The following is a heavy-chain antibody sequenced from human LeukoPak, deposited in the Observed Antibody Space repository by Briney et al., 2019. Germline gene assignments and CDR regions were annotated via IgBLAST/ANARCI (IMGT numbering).Heavy chain of an antibody. CDR1: GFTFSSYA. CDR2: ISYDGSNK. D-gene: IGHD3-3*01. CDR3: ARTHLEWLFPYYYYYMDV. V-gene: IGHV3-30*04. J-gene: IGHJ6*03. Sequence: GGSLRLSCAASGFTFSSYAMHWVRQAPGKGLEWVAVISYDGSNKYYADSVKGRFTISRDNSKNTLYLQMNSLRAEDTAVYYCARTHLEWLFPYYYYYMDVWGKGTTVTVSS.